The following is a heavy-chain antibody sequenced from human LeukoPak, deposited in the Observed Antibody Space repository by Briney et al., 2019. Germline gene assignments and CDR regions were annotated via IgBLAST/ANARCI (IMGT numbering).Heavy chain of an antibody. V-gene: IGHV3-53*01. D-gene: IGHD3-10*01. CDR2: IYSGGST. CDR3: ARVLYGSGSYSPYLDY. Sequence: GGSLRLSCAASGFTVSSSYMSWVRQAPGKGLEWVSFIYSGGSTYYADSVMGRFTISRDNSKNALYLQMNSLRAEDTAVYYCARVLYGSGSYSPYLDYWGQGTLVTVSS. CDR1: GFTVSSSY. J-gene: IGHJ4*02.